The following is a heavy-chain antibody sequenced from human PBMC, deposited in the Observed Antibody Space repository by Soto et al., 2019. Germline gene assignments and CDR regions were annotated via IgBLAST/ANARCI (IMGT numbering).Heavy chain of an antibody. CDR1: GFTFSNAW. Sequence: EVQLVESGGGLVKPGGSLRLSCAASGFTFSNAWMSWVRQAPGKGLEWVGRIKSKTDGGTTDYAAPVKGRFTISRDDSKTALQLQRNSLKIEETAVYYCTTVYEAGSDYRGQGPLVTVSS. D-gene: IGHD6-13*01. CDR3: TTVYEAGSDY. J-gene: IGHJ4*02. CDR2: IKSKTDGGTT. V-gene: IGHV3-15*01.